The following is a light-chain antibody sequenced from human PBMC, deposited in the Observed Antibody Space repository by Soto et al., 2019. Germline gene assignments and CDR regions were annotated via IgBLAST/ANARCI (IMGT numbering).Light chain of an antibody. CDR2: GAS. CDR1: QSFTSNY. Sequence: EVVLTQSPGSLSLSPGEVATLSCRASQSFTSNYLAWYQQRPGQAPRLLIYGASSRATGIPDRFSGSGSGTDFTLTINRLEPEDFAVYYCQLYGISPHFGQGTKVDIK. V-gene: IGKV3-20*01. J-gene: IGKJ1*01. CDR3: QLYGISPH.